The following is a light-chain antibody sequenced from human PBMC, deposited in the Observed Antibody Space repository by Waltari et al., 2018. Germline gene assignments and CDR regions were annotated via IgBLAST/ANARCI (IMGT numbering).Light chain of an antibody. J-gene: IGKJ4*01. V-gene: IGKV1-39*01. CDR3: QQSYTTSEIT. Sequence: DIQMTQSPSSLSASVVDRVTITCRASQSITTFLNWYQQKPGKAPKLLIYAATNLQSGVPSRFSGSGSVTDFTLTISSLQPEDFATYYCQQSYTTSEITFGGGSRVEIK. CDR1: QSITTF. CDR2: AAT.